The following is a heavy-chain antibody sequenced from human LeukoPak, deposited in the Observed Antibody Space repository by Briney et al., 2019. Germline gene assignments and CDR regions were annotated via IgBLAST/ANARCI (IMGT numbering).Heavy chain of an antibody. J-gene: IGHJ4*02. V-gene: IGHV3-11*01. Sequence: GGSLRLSCAASGFTFSDYYMSWIRQAPGKGLEWVSYISSSGSTIYYADSVKGRFTISRDNAKNSLYLQMSSLRAEDTAVYYCAREAEQLAVFDYWGQGTLVTVSS. CDR1: GFTFSDYY. D-gene: IGHD6-6*01. CDR2: ISSSGSTI. CDR3: AREAEQLAVFDY.